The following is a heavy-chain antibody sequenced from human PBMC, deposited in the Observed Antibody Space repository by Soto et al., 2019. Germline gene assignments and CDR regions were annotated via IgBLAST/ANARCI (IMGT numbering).Heavy chain of an antibody. Sequence: EVQLLESGGGLVQPEGSLRLTCVASGFTFRNYDMRWVRQAPGKGLEWVSGISGSGGVTYYADSVKGRFTISRDNSKNTLYLQMNSLRANDTAVYYCAKDRQFRSYYESAGHYNNWGQGTLVTVSS. CDR1: GFTFRNYD. CDR3: AKDRQFRSYYESAGHYNN. V-gene: IGHV3-23*01. J-gene: IGHJ4*02. CDR2: ISGSGGVT. D-gene: IGHD3-10*01.